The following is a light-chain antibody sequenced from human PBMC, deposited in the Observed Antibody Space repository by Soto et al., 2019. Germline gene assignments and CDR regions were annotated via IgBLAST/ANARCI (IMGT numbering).Light chain of an antibody. CDR2: AAS. CDR1: QGLSSD. Sequence: DIQLTQSPSFLSASVGDRVTITCRASQGLSSDLAWYQQKPGKAPKLLIYAASTLQSRVPSRFSGSGSGTEITLTISSLQPEDFATYYCQQLNSYPFTFGQGTRVEIK. CDR3: QQLNSYPFT. V-gene: IGKV1-9*01. J-gene: IGKJ5*01.